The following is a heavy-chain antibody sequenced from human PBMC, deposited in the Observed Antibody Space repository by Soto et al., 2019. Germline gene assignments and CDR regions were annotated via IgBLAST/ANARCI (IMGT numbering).Heavy chain of an antibody. J-gene: IGHJ4*02. D-gene: IGHD3-22*01. CDR1: GFTFSSYA. CDR2: ISYDGSNK. CDR3: ARDQELPIRITMIVSGFDY. V-gene: IGHV3-30-3*01. Sequence: HPGGSLRLSCAASGFTFSSYAMHWVRQAPGKGLEWVAVISYDGSNKYYADSVKGRFTISRDNSKNTLYLQMNSLRAEDTAVYYCARDQELPIRITMIVSGFDYWGQGTLVTVSS.